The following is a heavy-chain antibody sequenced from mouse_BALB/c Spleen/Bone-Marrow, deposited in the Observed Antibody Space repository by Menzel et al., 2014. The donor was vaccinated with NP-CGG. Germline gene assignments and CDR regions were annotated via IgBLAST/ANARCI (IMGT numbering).Heavy chain of an antibody. Sequence: EVKLMESGGGLVKPGGSLKLSCAASGFAFSSYDMSWVRQTPEKRLEWVAYISSGGGSTYYPDTVKGRFTISRDNAKNTLCLQMSSLKSEDTAMYYCARHKLGRWYFDVWGAGTTVTVSS. CDR3: ARHKLGRWYFDV. D-gene: IGHD4-1*01. V-gene: IGHV5-12-1*01. CDR2: ISSGGGST. CDR1: GFAFSSYD. J-gene: IGHJ1*01.